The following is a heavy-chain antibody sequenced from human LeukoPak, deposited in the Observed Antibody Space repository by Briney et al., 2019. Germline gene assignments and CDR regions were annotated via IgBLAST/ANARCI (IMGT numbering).Heavy chain of an antibody. D-gene: IGHD3-10*01. CDR3: VKDNGSGGVNGGTWSAP. V-gene: IGHV3-64D*06. CDR2: ISSNGHRT. J-gene: IGHJ5*02. CDR1: GFTFSNFA. Sequence: GGSLRLSCSASGFTFSNFAMHWVRQAPGKGLEHISVISSNGHRTYYADSVKGRFSISRDNSKDTLYLQMSSLRVEDTAVYYCVKDNGSGGVNGGTWSAPWAREPWSPSPQ.